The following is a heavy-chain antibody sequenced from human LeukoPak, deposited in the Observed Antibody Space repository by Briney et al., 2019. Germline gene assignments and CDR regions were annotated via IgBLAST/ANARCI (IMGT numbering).Heavy chain of an antibody. Sequence: PGGSLRLSCAASGFTFSSYGMHWVRQAPGKGLEWVAVISYDGSNKYYADSVKGRFTISRDNSKNTLYLQMNSLRAEDTAVYYCAKRRESGIGSLYYFDYWGQGTLVTVSS. CDR2: ISYDGSNK. V-gene: IGHV3-30*18. CDR3: AKRRESGIGSLYYFDY. D-gene: IGHD3-16*01. CDR1: GFTFSSYG. J-gene: IGHJ4*02.